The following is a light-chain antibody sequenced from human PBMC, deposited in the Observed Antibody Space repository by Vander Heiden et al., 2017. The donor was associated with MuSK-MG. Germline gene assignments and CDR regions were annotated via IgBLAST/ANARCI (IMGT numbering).Light chain of an antibody. CDR2: DAS. CDR1: QDISNY. CDR3: QQYDNLPLT. J-gene: IGKJ4*01. V-gene: IGKV1-33*01. Sequence: DIQMTQSPSSLSASVGDRVTITCQASQDISNYLNWYQQKPGKAPKLLIYDASNLETGVPSRLSGSGSGTDFTFTISSLQPEDIATYYCQQYDNLPLTFGGGTQVEIK.